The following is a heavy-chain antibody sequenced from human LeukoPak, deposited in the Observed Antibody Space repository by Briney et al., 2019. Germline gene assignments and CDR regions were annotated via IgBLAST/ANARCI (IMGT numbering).Heavy chain of an antibody. J-gene: IGHJ4*02. CDR2: ISYDGSNK. D-gene: IGHD6-19*01. Sequence: GGSLRLSCAASGFTFSSYAMHWVRQVPGKGLEWVAVISYDGSNKYYADSVKGRFTISRDNSKNTLYLQMNSQRAEDTAVYYCASSPGDPGVAGLFDYWGQGTLVTVSS. CDR3: ASSPGDPGVAGLFDY. CDR1: GFTFSSYA. V-gene: IGHV3-30-3*01.